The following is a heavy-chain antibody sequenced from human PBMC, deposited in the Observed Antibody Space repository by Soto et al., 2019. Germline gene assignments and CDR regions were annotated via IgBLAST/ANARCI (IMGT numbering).Heavy chain of an antibody. V-gene: IGHV1-69*01. D-gene: IGHD3-10*01. CDR2: IIPVFVTP. J-gene: IGHJ4*02. Sequence: QVQLVQSGAEVKKPGSSVKVSCKASVGTFSTYAISWVRQAPGQGLEWMGGIIPVFVTPKYAQKFQGRVRITADESASTVYLELSSLRSEDTAVYYCARHWGFGTGYYFDFWGQGTLVTVSS. CDR3: ARHWGFGTGYYFDF. CDR1: VGTFSTYA.